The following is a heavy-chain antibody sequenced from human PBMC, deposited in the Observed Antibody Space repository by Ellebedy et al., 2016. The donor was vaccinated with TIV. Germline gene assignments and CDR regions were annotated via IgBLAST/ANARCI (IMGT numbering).Heavy chain of an antibody. CDR3: GRAIGSGSCY. CDR2: IKQDGSEK. V-gene: IGHV3-7*01. J-gene: IGHJ4*02. D-gene: IGHD3-10*01. CDR1: GFSLSSYW. Sequence: GESLKISCAASGFSLSSYWMHWVRQAPGKGLEWVANIKQDGSEKYYVDSVKGRFTISRDNAKNSLYLQMNSLRAEDTAFYFCGRAIGSGSCYWGQGTLVTVSS.